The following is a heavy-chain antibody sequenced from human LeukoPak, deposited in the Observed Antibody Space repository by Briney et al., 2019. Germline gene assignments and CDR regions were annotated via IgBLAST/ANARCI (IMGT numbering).Heavy chain of an antibody. CDR2: INPNSGGT. CDR1: GYTFIGFY. Sequence: ASVKVSCKASGYTFIGFYMHWVRQAPGQGLERMGWINPNSGGTNYAQKFHGRVTMTRDTSINTVYMELSRLRSDDTAAYYCARTWGEQLHFDYWGQGTLVTVSS. D-gene: IGHD3-16*01. CDR3: ARTWGEQLHFDY. J-gene: IGHJ4*02. V-gene: IGHV1-2*02.